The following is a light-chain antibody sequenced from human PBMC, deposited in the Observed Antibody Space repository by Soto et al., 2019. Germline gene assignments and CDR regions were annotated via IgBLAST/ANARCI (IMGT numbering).Light chain of an antibody. CDR2: GAS. CDR3: QQYNNWPWT. Sequence: EIVMTQSPATLSVSPGERGTLSCRASQSVSSNLAWYQQKPGQAPRLLIYGASTRATGIPARFSGSRSGTEFTLTISSRQSEDLAFYYCQQYNNWPWTFGQGTKVEIK. CDR1: QSVSSN. V-gene: IGKV3-15*01. J-gene: IGKJ1*01.